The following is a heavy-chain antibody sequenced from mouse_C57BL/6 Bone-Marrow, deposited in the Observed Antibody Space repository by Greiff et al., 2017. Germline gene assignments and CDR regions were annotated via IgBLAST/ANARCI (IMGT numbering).Heavy chain of an antibody. CDR3: ARGNYYGSSYKYFDV. CDR2: IYPGGGYT. V-gene: IGHV1-63*01. D-gene: IGHD1-1*01. Sequence: QVQLKESGAELVRPGTSVKMSCKASGYTFTNYWIGWAKQRPGHGLEWIGDIYPGGGYTNYNEKFKGKATLAADKSSSTAYMQCSSLTSEDSAIYYCARGNYYGSSYKYFDVWGTGTTVTVSS. J-gene: IGHJ1*03. CDR1: GYTFTNYW.